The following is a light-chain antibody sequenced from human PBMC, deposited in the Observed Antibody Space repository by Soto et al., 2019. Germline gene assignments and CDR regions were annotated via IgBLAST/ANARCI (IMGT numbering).Light chain of an antibody. CDR2: GAS. J-gene: IGKJ4*01. Sequence: EIVITQSPATLSVSPGERATLSCRASQGIKDYLAWFQQKTGQAPRLLIYGASTRATAIPARFSGSGSGTEFTLSISSLQSEDFAVYYCQQFTSYPLTFGGLNKVDNK. CDR3: QQFTSYPLT. V-gene: IGKV3-15*01. CDR1: QGIKDY.